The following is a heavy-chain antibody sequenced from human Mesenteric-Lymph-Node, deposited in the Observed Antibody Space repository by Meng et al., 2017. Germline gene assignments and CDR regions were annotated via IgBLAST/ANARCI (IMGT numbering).Heavy chain of an antibody. D-gene: IGHD2-2*01. CDR2: MSPSDGNT. CDR3: ARGVTAGVYY. Sequence: ASVKVSCKASGYTFSNYHINWLRQAPGQGLEWMGWMSPSDGNTGYAHQFQDRVTMTRDPSTTTAYLEVNRLTSDDTAVYYCARGVTAGVYYWGQGTLVTVSS. J-gene: IGHJ4*02. CDR1: GYTFSNYH. V-gene: IGHV1-8*01.